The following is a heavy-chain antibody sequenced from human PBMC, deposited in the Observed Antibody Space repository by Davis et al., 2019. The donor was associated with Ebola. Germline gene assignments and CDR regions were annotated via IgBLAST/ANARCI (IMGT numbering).Heavy chain of an antibody. CDR2: IYYSGST. CDR1: GGSISSYY. CDR3: ARDGWLQDVGMDV. J-gene: IGHJ6*02. V-gene: IGHV4-59*01. Sequence: MPSETLSLTCTVSGGSISSYYWSWIRQPPGKGLEWIGYIYYSGSTNYNPSLKSRVTISVDTSKNQFSLKLSSVTAADTAVYYCARDGWLQDVGMDVWGQGTTVTVSS. D-gene: IGHD5-24*01.